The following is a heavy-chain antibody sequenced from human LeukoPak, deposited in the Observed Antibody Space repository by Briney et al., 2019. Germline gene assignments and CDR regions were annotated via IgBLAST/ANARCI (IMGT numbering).Heavy chain of an antibody. CDR1: GYRFTSYW. CDR2: IHPGDSNT. Sequence: GESLKISCKGSGYRFTSYWIGWVRQMPGKGLEWMGIIHPGDSNTRYSPSFQGQVTISADKSLSTAYLQWSSLKASDTAMYYCARSTYYYDSSGLFDYWGQGTLVTVSS. V-gene: IGHV5-51*01. D-gene: IGHD3-22*01. CDR3: ARSTYYYDSSGLFDY. J-gene: IGHJ4*02.